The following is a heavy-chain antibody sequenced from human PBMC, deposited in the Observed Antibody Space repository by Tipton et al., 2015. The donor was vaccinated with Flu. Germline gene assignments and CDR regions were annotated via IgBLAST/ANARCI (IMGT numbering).Heavy chain of an antibody. CDR1: GFTFSSYS. CDR2: ISSSSSYI. CDR3: ARDRGDDYSNYEKAFDI. Sequence: QLVQSGGGLVKPGGSLRLSCAASGFTFSSYSMNWVRQAPGKGLEWVSSISSSSSYIYYADSVKGRFTISRDNAKNSLYLQMNSLRAEDTAVYYCARDRGDDYSNYEKAFDIWGQGTMVTVSS. J-gene: IGHJ3*02. V-gene: IGHV3-21*01. D-gene: IGHD4-11*01.